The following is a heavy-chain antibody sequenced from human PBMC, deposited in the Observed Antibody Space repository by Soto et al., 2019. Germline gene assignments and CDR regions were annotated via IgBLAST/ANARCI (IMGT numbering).Heavy chain of an antibody. J-gene: IGHJ5*02. Sequence: QVQLVQSGAEVKKPGASVKVSCKASGYTFNSYDINWVRQATGQGLEWMGWMNPRSGNTGYAQKFQGRVTLTRDTSISTAYMELSSLTSEDTAVYYCARNPEFTGWFDPWGQGTLVTVSS. CDR2: MNPRSGNT. CDR1: GYTFNSYD. CDR3: ARNPEFTGWFDP. D-gene: IGHD3-10*01. V-gene: IGHV1-8*01.